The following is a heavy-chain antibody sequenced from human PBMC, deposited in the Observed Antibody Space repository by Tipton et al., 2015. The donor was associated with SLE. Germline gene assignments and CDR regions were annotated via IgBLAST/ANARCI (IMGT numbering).Heavy chain of an antibody. CDR2: IYYSGTT. J-gene: IGHJ5*02. D-gene: IGHD3-3*01. V-gene: IGHV4-31*02. CDR1: GAAISSGGYY. Sequence: LRLSCTVSGAAISSGGYYWTWIRQQPGKGLEWIGYIYYSGTTYYNPSLKSRLTVSVDTSKNQFSLILSAVTAADTAVYFCARSITIFGVGDAFDPWGQGTLVTVSS. CDR3: ARSITIFGVGDAFDP.